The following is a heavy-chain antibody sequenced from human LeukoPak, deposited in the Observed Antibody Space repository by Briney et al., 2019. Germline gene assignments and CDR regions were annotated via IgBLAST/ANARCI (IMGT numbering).Heavy chain of an antibody. CDR2: IRYDGSNK. Sequence: GGSLRLSCAASGLTFSSYGMHWVPQAPAKGLEGVAFIRYDGSNKYYADSVKGRFTISRDNSKNTLYLQMNSLRAEDTAVYYCAKEAHIVVVPAALDIWGQGTMVTVSS. V-gene: IGHV3-30*02. CDR3: AKEAHIVVVPAALDI. D-gene: IGHD2-2*01. J-gene: IGHJ3*02. CDR1: GLTFSSYG.